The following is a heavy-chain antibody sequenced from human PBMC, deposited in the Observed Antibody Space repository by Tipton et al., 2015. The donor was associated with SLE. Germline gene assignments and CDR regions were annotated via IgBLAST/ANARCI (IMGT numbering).Heavy chain of an antibody. Sequence: SLRLSCAASGFTFDDYAMHWVRQAPGKGLEWVSGIGLNSGSIDYADSVKGRFTISRDDPKNSLYLQMNRLRDEDTALYFCAKGRGSRIYYYGRDVWGQGTTVTVTS. CDR3: AKGRGSRIYYYGRDV. J-gene: IGHJ6*02. CDR2: IGLNSGSI. D-gene: IGHD3-10*01. V-gene: IGHV3-9*01. CDR1: GFTFDDYA.